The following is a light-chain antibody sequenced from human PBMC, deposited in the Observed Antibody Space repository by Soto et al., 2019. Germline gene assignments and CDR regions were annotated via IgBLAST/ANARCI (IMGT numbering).Light chain of an antibody. CDR2: AAS. CDR3: QQANTFPFT. V-gene: IGKV1-12*01. CDR1: QHISTW. Sequence: DIQMAQSPSSLSASIGDRVTITCRASQHISTWLVWYQQKAGKAPQLLIYAASSLQSGVPSRFSGSGSGTDFTLPISSLQPDDSATYYCQQANTFPFTFGQGTRLEI. J-gene: IGKJ2*01.